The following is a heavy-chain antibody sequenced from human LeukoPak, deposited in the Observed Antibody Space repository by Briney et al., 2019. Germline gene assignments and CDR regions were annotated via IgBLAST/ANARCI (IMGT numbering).Heavy chain of an antibody. Sequence: ASVKVSCKASGYTFTDYHIHWVRQAPGRGLEWMGRINPNSGATDYAQKYQGRVTMTRDTSITTAYMELSSLRSDDTAVFYCARGDALTYWGQGTLVTVSS. CDR3: ARGDALTY. D-gene: IGHD2-21*02. V-gene: IGHV1-2*06. CDR1: GYTFTDYH. J-gene: IGHJ4*02. CDR2: INPNSGAT.